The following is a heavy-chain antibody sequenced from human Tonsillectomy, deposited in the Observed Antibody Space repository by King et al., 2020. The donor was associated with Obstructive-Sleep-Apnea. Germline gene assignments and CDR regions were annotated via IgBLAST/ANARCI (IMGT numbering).Heavy chain of an antibody. V-gene: IGHV3-9*01. Sequence: VQLVESGGGLVQPGRSLRLSCAASGFTFDDYAMHWVRQAPGKGLEWVSGISWNSGRLGYADSVKGRFTISRDDAKNSLYLQMNSLGAEDTALYYCVKDFRDSTTVTTRQWRYYYYGMDVWGQGTTVTVSS. J-gene: IGHJ6*02. CDR1: GFTFDDYA. CDR2: ISWNSGRL. CDR3: VKDFRDSTTVTTRQWRYYYYGMDV. D-gene: IGHD4-17*01.